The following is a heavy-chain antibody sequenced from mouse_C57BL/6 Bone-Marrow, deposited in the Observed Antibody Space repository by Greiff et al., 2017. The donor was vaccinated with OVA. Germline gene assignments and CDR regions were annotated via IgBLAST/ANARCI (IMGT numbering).Heavy chain of an antibody. CDR2: ISYDGSN. J-gene: IGHJ2*01. CDR3: ARGGTMVTTGDY. Sequence: DVQLQESGPGLVKPPQSLSLTCSVTGYSITSGYYWNWIRQFPGNKLEWMGYISYDGSNNYNPSLKNRISITRDTSKNQFFLKLNSVTTEDTATYYCARGGTMVTTGDYWGQGTTLTVSS. D-gene: IGHD2-2*01. V-gene: IGHV3-6*01. CDR1: GYSITSGYY.